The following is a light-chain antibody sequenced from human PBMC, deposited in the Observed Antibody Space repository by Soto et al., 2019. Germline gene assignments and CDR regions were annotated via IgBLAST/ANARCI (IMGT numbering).Light chain of an antibody. CDR2: SVS. CDR3: ISYTVGRSYV. CDR1: SSDIGAYDH. Sequence: QSALTQPASVSGSPGQSITISCSGTSSDIGAYDHVAWFQQFPGKTPKLVIYSVSNRPSGVSYRFSGSKSGNTASLTISGLQADDEADYYWISYTVGRSYVFGPGTKVTVL. J-gene: IGLJ1*01. V-gene: IGLV2-14*01.